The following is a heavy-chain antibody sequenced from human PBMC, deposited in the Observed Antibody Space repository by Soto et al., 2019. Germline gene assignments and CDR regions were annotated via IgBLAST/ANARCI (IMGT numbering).Heavy chain of an antibody. D-gene: IGHD2-2*01. CDR2: VSSTGNT. J-gene: IGHJ5*02. CDR3: ARFSPPRKCYDSNPGWCPP. Sequence: SETLSLTCTVSGGSLNSYYWTWIRQSPGKGLEWIGYVSSTGNTNYNPSLKSRVTLSLDTSTNEVSLSLASVTAADAAVYFCARFSPPRKCYDSNPGWCPPWGQGILVTVSS. V-gene: IGHV4-59*01. CDR1: GGSLNSYY.